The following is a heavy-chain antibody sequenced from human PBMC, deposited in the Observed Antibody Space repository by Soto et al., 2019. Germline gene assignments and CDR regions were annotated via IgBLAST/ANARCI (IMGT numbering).Heavy chain of an antibody. CDR2: MNPNSGNT. J-gene: IGHJ6*02. CDR3: ARGGYSYGYNYYYYYGMDV. D-gene: IGHD5-18*01. Sequence: AAVKVSCKACGYTFTSYDINWVRQATGQRLEWMGWMNPNSGNTGYAQKFQGRVTMTRNTSISTAYMELCSLRSEDTAVYYCARGGYSYGYNYYYYYGMDVWGQGTTVTVSS. V-gene: IGHV1-8*01. CDR1: GYTFTSYD.